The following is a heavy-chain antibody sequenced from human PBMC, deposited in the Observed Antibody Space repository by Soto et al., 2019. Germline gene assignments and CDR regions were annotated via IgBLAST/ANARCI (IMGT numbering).Heavy chain of an antibody. J-gene: IGHJ4*02. CDR1: GYTFASCG. CDR2: ISAYNGNT. Sequence: ASVELTSKASGYTFASCGISSLRQAPGQGLEWMGWISAYNGNTNYAQKLQGRVTMTTDTSTSTAYMELRSLRSDDTAVYYCARVPGTLDADYWGQRTLVTVSS. V-gene: IGHV1-18*01. CDR3: ARVPGTLDADY. D-gene: IGHD1-7*01.